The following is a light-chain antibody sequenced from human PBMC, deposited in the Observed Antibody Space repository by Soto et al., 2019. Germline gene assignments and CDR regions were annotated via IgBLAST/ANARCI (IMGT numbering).Light chain of an antibody. CDR3: SSYTSSSTLYV. CDR2: DVS. CDR1: SSEVGGYNY. Sequence: PATECRSPWPPYTLSCTGTSSEVGGYNYVSWYQQHPGKAPKLMIYDVSNRPSGVSNRFSGCKSGNTASLTISGLQAEDEADYYCSSYTSSSTLYVFGSGTKVTVL. J-gene: IGLJ1*01. V-gene: IGLV2-14*01.